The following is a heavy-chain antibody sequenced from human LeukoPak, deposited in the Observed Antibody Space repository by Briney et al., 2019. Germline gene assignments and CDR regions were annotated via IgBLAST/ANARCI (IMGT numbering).Heavy chain of an antibody. CDR3: ARDRVVRGAGAFNWFDP. CDR2: IYTSGST. D-gene: IGHD3-10*01. CDR1: GGSISSYY. Sequence: SETLSLTCTVSGGSISSYYWSWIRQPAGKGLEWIGRIYTSGSTNYNPSLKSRVTTSVDTSKNQFSLKLSSVTAADTAVYYCARDRVVRGAGAFNWFDPWGQGTLVTVSS. V-gene: IGHV4-4*07. J-gene: IGHJ5*02.